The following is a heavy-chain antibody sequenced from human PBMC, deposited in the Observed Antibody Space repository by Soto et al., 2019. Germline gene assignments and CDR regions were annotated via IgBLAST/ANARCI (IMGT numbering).Heavy chain of an antibody. CDR2: ISGSGGST. CDR3: AKELPLGYCSGGSCPALDY. D-gene: IGHD2-15*01. Sequence: PGGSLRLSCASSVFTFSSYAMSWVRQAPGKGLEWVSAISGSGGSTYYADSVKGRFTISRDNSKNTLYLQMNSLRAEDTAVYYCAKELPLGYCSGGSCPALDYWGQGTLVTVSS. V-gene: IGHV3-23*01. CDR1: VFTFSSYA. J-gene: IGHJ4*02.